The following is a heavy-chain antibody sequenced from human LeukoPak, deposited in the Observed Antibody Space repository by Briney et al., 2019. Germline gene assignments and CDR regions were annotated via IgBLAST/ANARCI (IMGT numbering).Heavy chain of an antibody. Sequence: GGSLRLSCAASGFTFSSYAMSWVRQAPGKGLEWGSAISGSCGSTYYADSVKGRFTISRDNSKNTLYLQMNSLRAEDTAVYYCAKYPRRSHFDYWGQGTLVTVSS. CDR2: ISGSCGST. J-gene: IGHJ4*02. CDR3: AKYPRRSHFDY. CDR1: GFTFSSYA. V-gene: IGHV3-23*01.